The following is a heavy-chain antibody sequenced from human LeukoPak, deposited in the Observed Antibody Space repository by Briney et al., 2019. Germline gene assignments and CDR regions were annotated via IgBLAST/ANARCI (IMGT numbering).Heavy chain of an antibody. Sequence: GGSLRLSCAASGFTFSNAWMSWVRQAPGKGLEWVSGIYVSAGSAYYADSVKGRFTISRDNSKNTLYLQMNSLRAEDTAVYYCAKDYSSAYWGQGTLVTASS. D-gene: IGHD3-22*01. J-gene: IGHJ4*02. CDR3: AKDYSSAY. CDR1: GFTFSNAW. CDR2: IYVSAGSA. V-gene: IGHV3-23*01.